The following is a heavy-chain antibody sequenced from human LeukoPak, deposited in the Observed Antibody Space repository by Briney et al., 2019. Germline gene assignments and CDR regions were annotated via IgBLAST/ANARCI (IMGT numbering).Heavy chain of an antibody. CDR1: GFTFSTYA. V-gene: IGHV3-23*01. D-gene: IGHD6-19*01. J-gene: IGHJ4*02. CDR3: AKDHPQWLVLLLDY. Sequence: GGSLRLSCAASGFTFSTYAMTWVRQAPGKGLEWVSVIFSSGTSTYYADSVKGRFTISRDNSKNTLHLQMSSLRAEDPAVYYCAKDHPQWLVLLLDYWGQGTLVTVSS. CDR2: IFSSGTST.